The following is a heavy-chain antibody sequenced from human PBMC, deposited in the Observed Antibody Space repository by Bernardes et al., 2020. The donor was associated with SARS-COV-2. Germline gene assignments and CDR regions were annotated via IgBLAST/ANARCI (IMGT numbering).Heavy chain of an antibody. CDR2: IYTSGST. Sequence: SETLSLTCTVSGGSISTYYWTWIRQPAGKGLEWIGRIYTSGSTNYNPSLKSRVTMSLDTSKNQFSLKLSSVTAADTAVYYCGRDYYGDSYYIDYWGQGTLVTVSS. V-gene: IGHV4-4*07. J-gene: IGHJ4*02. CDR3: GRDYYGDSYYIDY. D-gene: IGHD4-17*01. CDR1: GGSISTYY.